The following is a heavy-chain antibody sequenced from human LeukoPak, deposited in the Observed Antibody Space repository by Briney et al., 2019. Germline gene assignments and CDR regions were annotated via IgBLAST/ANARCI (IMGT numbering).Heavy chain of an antibody. CDR3: AKDQVSSSWYAPLPWDY. CDR2: ISGSGGST. Sequence: GGSLRLSCAASGFTFSSYAMSWVRQAPGKGLEWVSAISGSGGSTYYADSVKGRFTISRDNSKNTLYLQMNSLRAEDTAVYYCAKDQVSSSWYAPLPWDYWGQGTLVTVSS. CDR1: GFTFSSYA. D-gene: IGHD6-13*01. V-gene: IGHV3-23*01. J-gene: IGHJ4*02.